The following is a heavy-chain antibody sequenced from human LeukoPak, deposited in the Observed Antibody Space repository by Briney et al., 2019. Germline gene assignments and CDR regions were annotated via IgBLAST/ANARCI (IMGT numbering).Heavy chain of an antibody. CDR3: ARDRARDMDV. CDR2: IYYSGST. CDR1: GGPISSSSYY. V-gene: IGHV4-39*07. Sequence: SETLSLTCTVSGGPISSSSYYWGWIRQPPGKGLEWIGSIYYSGSTYYNPSLKSRVTISVDTSKNQFSLKLSSVTAADTAVYYCARDRARDMDVWGKGTTVTVSS. J-gene: IGHJ6*03.